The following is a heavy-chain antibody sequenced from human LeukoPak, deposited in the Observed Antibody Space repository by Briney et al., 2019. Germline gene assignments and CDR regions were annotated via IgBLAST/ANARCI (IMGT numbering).Heavy chain of an antibody. CDR2: ISYDGSNK. CDR3: ARARSGNWDDY. Sequence: GGSLRLSCAASGFTFSSYGMHWVRQAPGKGLEWVAVISYDGSNKYYADSVKGRFTISRDNSKNTLYLQMNSLRAEDTAVYYCARARSGNWDDYWGQGTLVTVSS. CDR1: GFTFSSYG. D-gene: IGHD7-27*01. J-gene: IGHJ4*02. V-gene: IGHV3-30*03.